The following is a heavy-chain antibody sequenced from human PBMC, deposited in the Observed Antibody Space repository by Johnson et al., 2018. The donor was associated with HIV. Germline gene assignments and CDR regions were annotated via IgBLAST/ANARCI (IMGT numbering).Heavy chain of an antibody. CDR2: ISSDGNNK. V-gene: IGHV3-30*03. CDR3: ARESVNSRPGAFDI. CDR1: GFTLTTYA. D-gene: IGHD2-8*01. J-gene: IGHJ3*02. Sequence: QVQLVESGGGLVQPGRSLRLSCAASGFTLTTYAMHWVRQAPGKGLEWVAVISSDGNNKYYADSVKGRFTISRDNSKNTLYLQMNSLRAEDTAVYYCARESVNSRPGAFDIWGQGTMITVSS.